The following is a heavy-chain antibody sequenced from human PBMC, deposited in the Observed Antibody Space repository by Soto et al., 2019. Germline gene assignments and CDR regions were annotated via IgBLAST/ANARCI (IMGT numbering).Heavy chain of an antibody. CDR2: IYFSGST. V-gene: IGHV4-39*01. J-gene: IGHJ4*02. CDR1: GGSLRSSSYY. Sequence: SETLSLTCTVSGGSLRSSSYYWGWIRQPPGKGLEWIGSIYFSGSTYYNWSLKSRVSISVDTSKIQFSLRLSSVTAADTAVYYCARLYSYGPRVVFDYWGQGT. D-gene: IGHD5-18*01. CDR3: ARLYSYGPRVVFDY.